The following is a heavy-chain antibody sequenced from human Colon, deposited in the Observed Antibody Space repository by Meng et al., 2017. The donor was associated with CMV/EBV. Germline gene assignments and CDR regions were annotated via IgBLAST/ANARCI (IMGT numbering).Heavy chain of an antibody. CDR1: GFSFSTSS. D-gene: IGHD4-17*01. V-gene: IGHV3-64*02. CDR2: ISSDGRNK. Sequence: GGSLRLSCAASGFSFSTSSMHWVRQAPGKGLEYVSAISSDGRNKYYADSLKGRVTISRDNSKNTLYLEMGSLRPEDMGVYYCATDPSTVTTNYWGQGTTVTVSS. J-gene: IGHJ6*02. CDR3: ATDPSTVTTNY.